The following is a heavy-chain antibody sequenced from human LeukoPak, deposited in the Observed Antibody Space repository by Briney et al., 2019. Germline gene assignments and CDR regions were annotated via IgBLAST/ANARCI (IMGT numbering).Heavy chain of an antibody. CDR2: IVVGSGNT. CDR1: GFTFTSSA. D-gene: IGHD5-24*01. J-gene: IGHJ3*02. V-gene: IGHV1-58*02. CDR3: ARDFRDGYNSHAFDI. Sequence: SVKVSCKASGFTFTSSAMQWVRQARGQRLEWIGWIVVGSGNTNYAQKFQERVTITRDMSTSTAYMELSSLRSEDTAVYYCARDFRDGYNSHAFDIWGQGTMVTVSS.